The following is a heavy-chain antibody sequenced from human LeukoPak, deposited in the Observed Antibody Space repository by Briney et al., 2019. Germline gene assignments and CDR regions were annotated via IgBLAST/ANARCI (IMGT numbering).Heavy chain of an antibody. J-gene: IGHJ4*02. Sequence: PGGSLRLSCAASGFTFSSYGMHWVRQATGKGLEWVVVIWYDGSNKYYADSVKGRFTISRDNSKNTLYLQMNSLRAEDTAVYYCAKDYYDRDYFDYWGQGTLVTVSS. CDR2: IWYDGSNK. D-gene: IGHD3-22*01. CDR3: AKDYYDRDYFDY. CDR1: GFTFSSYG. V-gene: IGHV3-33*06.